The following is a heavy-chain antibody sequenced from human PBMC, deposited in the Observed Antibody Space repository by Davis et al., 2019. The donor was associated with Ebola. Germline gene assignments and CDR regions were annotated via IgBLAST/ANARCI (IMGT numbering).Heavy chain of an antibody. Sequence: HTGGSLRLSCAASGFTFNTYWMHWVRHAPGRGLVWVSRTNEDGSTTNYADSVKGRFTISRDNAKNTLYLQMNSLRAEDTAVYYCARDLSGMDDYWGQGTLVTVSS. CDR2: TNEDGSTT. V-gene: IGHV3-74*01. CDR3: ARDLSGMDDY. D-gene: IGHD6-19*01. CDR1: GFTFNTYW. J-gene: IGHJ4*02.